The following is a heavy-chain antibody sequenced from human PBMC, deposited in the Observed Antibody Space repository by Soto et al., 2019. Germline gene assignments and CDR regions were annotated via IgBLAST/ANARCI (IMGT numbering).Heavy chain of an antibody. CDR3: ARDFGENYYDSSGYYYYYGMDV. V-gene: IGHV1-2*02. Sequence: ASVKVSCKASGYTFTGYYMHWVRQAPGQGLEWMGWINPNSGGTNYAQKFQGRVTMTRDTSISTAYMELSRLRSDDPAVYYCARDFGENYYDSSGYYYYYGMDVWGQGTTVTVSS. D-gene: IGHD3-22*01. CDR1: GYTFTGYY. CDR2: INPNSGGT. J-gene: IGHJ6*02.